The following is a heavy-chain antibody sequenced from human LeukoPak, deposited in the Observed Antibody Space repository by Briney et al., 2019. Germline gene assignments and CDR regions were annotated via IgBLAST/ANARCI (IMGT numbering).Heavy chain of an antibody. CDR1: AFTLSSYW. CDR2: MNSDGSST. CDR3: ARLSVVRGVISDY. Sequence: GASLRLSCPAYAFTLSSYWMHWFRQAPGQGLEWVSRMNSDGSSTSYADSVKGRFTISRDNAKNTLYLQMNSLRAEDTAVYYCARLSVVRGVISDYWGQGTLVTVSS. V-gene: IGHV3-74*01. D-gene: IGHD3-10*01. J-gene: IGHJ4*02.